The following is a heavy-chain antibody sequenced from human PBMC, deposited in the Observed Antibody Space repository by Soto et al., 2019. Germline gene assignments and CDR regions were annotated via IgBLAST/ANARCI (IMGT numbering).Heavy chain of an antibody. CDR1: GYTFTSYD. D-gene: IGHD3-3*01. CDR3: ARGGIGGFYDFWSGYGSRDGMDV. J-gene: IGHJ6*02. V-gene: IGHV1-8*01. Sequence: ASVKVSCKASGYTFTSYDINWVRQATGQGLEWMGWMNPNSGNTGYAQKFQGRVTMTRNTSISTAYMELSSLRSEDTAVYYCARGGIGGFYDFWSGYGSRDGMDVWGQGTMVTAP. CDR2: MNPNSGNT.